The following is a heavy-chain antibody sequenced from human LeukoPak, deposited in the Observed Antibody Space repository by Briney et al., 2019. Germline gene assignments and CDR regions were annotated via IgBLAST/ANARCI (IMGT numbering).Heavy chain of an antibody. D-gene: IGHD4-17*01. V-gene: IGHV4-39*01. CDR3: ARKSDYAYYYYYMDV. CDR2: IYYSGST. CDR1: GGSISSSSYY. J-gene: IGHJ6*03. Sequence: SETLSLTCTVSGGSISSSSYYWGWIRQPPGKGLEWIGSIYYSGSTYYSPSLKSRVTISVDTSKNQFSLKLSSVTAADTAVYYCARKSDYAYYYYYMDVWGKGTTVTVSS.